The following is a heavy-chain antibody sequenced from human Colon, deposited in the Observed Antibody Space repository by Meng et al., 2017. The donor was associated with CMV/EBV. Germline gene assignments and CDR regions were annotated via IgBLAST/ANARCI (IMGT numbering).Heavy chain of an antibody. CDR2: INAENGVT. CDR1: GYTFSNYG. V-gene: IGHV1-18*01. CDR3: ARVIQSSGVVISPFNY. J-gene: IGHJ4*02. D-gene: IGHD3-3*01. Sequence: ASVKVSCKAYGYTFSNYGMSWVRQAPGQGPEWLGWINAENGVTIYAEKVQDRVTMTTDTSASTAYMELRSLRSDDKAVYYCARVIQSSGVVISPFNYWGQGTLVTVSS.